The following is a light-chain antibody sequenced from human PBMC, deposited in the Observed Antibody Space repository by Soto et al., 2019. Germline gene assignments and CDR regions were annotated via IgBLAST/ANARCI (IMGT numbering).Light chain of an antibody. CDR2: GAS. V-gene: IGKV3-20*01. CDR3: QQYGGSPLVT. Sequence: ETVLTQSPGTLSLSPGERATLSCRASQSLSSGYLAWYQQSPGQAPRHLISGASSRAPGSPDRFSGTGSGPEFTLTISRLEPEDCAVYYCQQYGGSPLVTFGGGTKVEIK. J-gene: IGKJ4*01. CDR1: QSLSSGY.